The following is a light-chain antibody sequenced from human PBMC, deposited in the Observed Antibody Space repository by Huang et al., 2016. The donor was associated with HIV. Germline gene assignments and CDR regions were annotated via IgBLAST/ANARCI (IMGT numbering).Light chain of an antibody. CDR2: GAS. J-gene: IGKJ3*01. Sequence: ETAMTQSPATLSVSPGERATLSCRASQSVSNKVAWYQQKPGQAPRLLIYGASTRATGIPARFSGSGSGTEFTLTISSLQSEDFAVYYCQQYDDRPPLTFGPGTTVEIK. CDR1: QSVSNK. CDR3: QQYDDRPPLT. V-gene: IGKV3-15*01.